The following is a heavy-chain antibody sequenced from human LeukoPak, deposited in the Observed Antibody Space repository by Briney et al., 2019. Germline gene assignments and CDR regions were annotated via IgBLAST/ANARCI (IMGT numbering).Heavy chain of an antibody. CDR1: GFTFGDYA. V-gene: IGHV3-74*01. CDR3: AGSVYY. CDR2: INSDGSST. J-gene: IGHJ4*02. Sequence: GGSLRLSCTASGFTFGDYAMSWVRQAPGKGLVWVSRINSDGSSTSYADSVKGRFTISRDNAKNTLYLQMNSLRAEDTAVYYCAGSVYYWGQGTLVTVSS.